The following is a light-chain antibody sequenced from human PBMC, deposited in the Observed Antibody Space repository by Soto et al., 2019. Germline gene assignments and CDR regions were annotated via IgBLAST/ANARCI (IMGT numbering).Light chain of an antibody. CDR2: TVS. V-gene: IGKV2-40*01. CDR1: QSLLDRDDGNTY. Sequence: DIVMTQTPLSLPVTPGEPASISCRSSQSLLDRDDGNTYLDWYLQKPGQSPQLLIYTVSYRASGVPDRFSGSGSGTDFTLRICWVEADDVGVYYSMERTELPRTFGQG. CDR3: MERTELPRT. J-gene: IGKJ1*01.